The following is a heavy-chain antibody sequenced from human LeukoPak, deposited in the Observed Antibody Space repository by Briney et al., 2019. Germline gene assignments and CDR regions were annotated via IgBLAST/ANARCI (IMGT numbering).Heavy chain of an antibody. Sequence: GGSLRLSCAASGFTFSSFAMSWVRQAPGKGLEWVSTISSSGGATYYADSVKGRFTISRDNSKNTLYLQMNSLRAEDTAVYYCAEDYGTVGATFFDYWGQGTLVTVSS. CDR1: GFTFSSFA. V-gene: IGHV3-23*01. CDR3: AEDYGTVGATFFDY. J-gene: IGHJ4*02. CDR2: ISSSGGAT. D-gene: IGHD1-26*01.